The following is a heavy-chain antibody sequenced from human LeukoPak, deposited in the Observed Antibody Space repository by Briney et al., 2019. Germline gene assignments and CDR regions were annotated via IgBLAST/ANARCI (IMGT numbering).Heavy chain of an antibody. CDR3: ASGSLGDGYGVGDYYQYMDV. D-gene: IGHD5-24*01. J-gene: IGHJ6*03. CDR1: GGTFSSYA. Sequence: ASVTVSCEASGGTFSSYAISWVRQPPGQGLEWMGGIIPIFGTANYEQKFQGRVTITTDESTSTAYMELSSLRSEDTAVYYCASGSLGDGYGVGDYYQYMDVWGKGTTVTVSS. V-gene: IGHV1-69*05. CDR2: IIPIFGTA.